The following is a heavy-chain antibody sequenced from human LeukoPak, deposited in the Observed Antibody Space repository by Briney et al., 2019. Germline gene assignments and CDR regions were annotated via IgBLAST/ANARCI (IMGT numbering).Heavy chain of an antibody. V-gene: IGHV1-18*01. CDR1: GYTFTSYG. Sequence: ASVTVSFKASGYTFTSYGISWVRQAPGQGLEWMGWISAYNGNTNYAQKLQGRVTMTTDTSTSTAYMELRSLRSDDTAVYYCARDKLVRGYYYGMDVWGQGTTVTVSS. CDR2: ISAYNGNT. D-gene: IGHD6-6*01. J-gene: IGHJ6*02. CDR3: ARDKLVRGYYYGMDV.